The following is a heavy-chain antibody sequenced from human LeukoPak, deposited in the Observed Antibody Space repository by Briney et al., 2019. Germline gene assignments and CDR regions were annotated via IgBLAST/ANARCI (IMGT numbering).Heavy chain of an antibody. CDR2: IWYDGSNK. Sequence: PGGSLRLSCAASGFTFSSYGMPWVRQAPGKGLEWVAVIWYDGSNKYYADSVKGRFTISRDNPENTLYLQMNSLRADDTAVYYCAKGGEQKTFRCGMDSWGQGTLVTVSS. V-gene: IGHV3-30*02. J-gene: IGHJ4*02. CDR1: GFTFSSYG. D-gene: IGHD1/OR15-1a*01. CDR3: AKGGEQKTFRCGMDS.